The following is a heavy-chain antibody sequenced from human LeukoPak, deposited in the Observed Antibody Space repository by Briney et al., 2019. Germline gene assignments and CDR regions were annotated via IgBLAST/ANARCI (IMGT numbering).Heavy chain of an antibody. D-gene: IGHD5-18*01. J-gene: IGHJ4*02. CDR1: GYSISSGYY. CDR3: ARAGSVDTAQDY. CDR2: IYHSGST. V-gene: IGHV4-38-2*02. Sequence: SETLSLTCTVSGYSISSGYYWGWIRQPPGKGLEWIGSIYHSGSTYYNPSLKSRVTISVDTSKNQFSLKLSSVTAADTAVYYCARAGSVDTAQDYWGQGTLVTVSS.